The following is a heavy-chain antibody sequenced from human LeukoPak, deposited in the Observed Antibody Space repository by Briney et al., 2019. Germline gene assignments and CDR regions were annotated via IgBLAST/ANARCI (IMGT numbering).Heavy chain of an antibody. CDR3: VKNQSGSGRAFDV. V-gene: IGHV3-74*01. Sequence: GGSLRLSCAGSGFSFSGTWMHWVRQLPGEGPVWVSGMKSDGSEMNYADSVKGRFTISRDNARNTLYLQMHSLRVEDTAVYYWVKNQSGSGRAFDVWGEGTKLTLSP. CDR2: MKSDGSEM. CDR1: GFSFSGTW. D-gene: IGHD1-14*01. J-gene: IGHJ3*01.